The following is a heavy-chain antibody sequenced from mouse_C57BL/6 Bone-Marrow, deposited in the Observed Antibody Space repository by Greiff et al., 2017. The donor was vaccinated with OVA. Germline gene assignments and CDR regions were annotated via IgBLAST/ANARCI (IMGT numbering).Heavy chain of an antibody. V-gene: IGHV1-7*01. CDR1: GYAFTSYW. J-gene: IGHJ3*01. D-gene: IGHD2-3*01. Sequence: QVQLKQSGAELAKPGASVKLSCKASGYAFTSYWMHWVKQRPGQGLEWIGYINPSSGYTKYNQKFKDKATLTADKSSSTAYMQLSSLTYEDSAVYYCARSPRWLLPSFAYWGQETLVTVSA. CDR3: ARSPRWLLPSFAY. CDR2: INPSSGYT.